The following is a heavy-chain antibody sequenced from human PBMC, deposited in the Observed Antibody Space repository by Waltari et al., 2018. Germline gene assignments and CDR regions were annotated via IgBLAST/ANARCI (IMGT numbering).Heavy chain of an antibody. D-gene: IGHD3-16*01. CDR3: TADRGRFWYFDL. J-gene: IGHJ2*01. CDR2: IKSKTDGGTT. V-gene: IGHV3-15*07. Sequence: EVQLVESGGGLVKPGGSLRLSCAAPGFTFSNAWMNWVRQDPGEGLEWVGRIKSKTDGGTTAYAAPVKGRFTISRDDSKNMVYLQVNSLQTDDTAIYYCTADRGRFWYFDLWGRGTLVTVSS. CDR1: GFTFSNAW.